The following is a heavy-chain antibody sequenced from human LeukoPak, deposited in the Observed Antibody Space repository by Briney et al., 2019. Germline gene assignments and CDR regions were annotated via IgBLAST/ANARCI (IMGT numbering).Heavy chain of an antibody. J-gene: IGHJ6*03. CDR3: ASARGYCSSAACYYYYMDV. CDR2: INPNSGGT. CDR1: GYTFIGYH. V-gene: IGHV1-2*06. D-gene: IGHD2-2*01. Sequence: ASVKVSCKASGYTFIGYHMHWVRQAPGQGLEWMGRINPNSGGTNFAQKFQGRVTMTRDTSITTAYMELSRLRSDDTAVYFCASARGYCSSAACYYYYMDVWGKGTTVTVSS.